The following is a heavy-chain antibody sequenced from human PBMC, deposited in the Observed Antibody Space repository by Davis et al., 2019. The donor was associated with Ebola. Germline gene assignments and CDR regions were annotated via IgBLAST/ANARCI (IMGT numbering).Heavy chain of an antibody. J-gene: IGHJ4*02. V-gene: IGHV4-39*01. D-gene: IGHD5-12*01. CDR1: GGSISSYY. CDR3: AGEGIVATIIGY. Sequence: MPSETLSLTCTVSGGSISSYYWGWIRQPPGKGLEWIGSIYYSGSTYYNPSLKSRVTISVDTSKNQFSLKLSSVTAADTAVYYCAGEGIVATIIGYWGQGTLVTVSS. CDR2: IYYSGST.